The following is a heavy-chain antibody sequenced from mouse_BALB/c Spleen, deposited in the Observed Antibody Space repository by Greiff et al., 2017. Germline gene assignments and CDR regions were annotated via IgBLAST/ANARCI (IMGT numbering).Heavy chain of an antibody. CDR2: IWSGGST. V-gene: IGHV2-2*02. D-gene: IGHD1-1*02. CDR1: GFSLTSYG. CDR3: ARRWARYWYFDV. Sequence: VMLVESGPGLVQPSQSLSITCTVSGFSLTSYGVHWVRQSPGKGLEWLGVIWSGGSTDYNAAFISRLSISKDNSKSQVFFKMNSLQANDTAIYYCARRWARYWYFDVWGAGTTVTVSS. J-gene: IGHJ1*01.